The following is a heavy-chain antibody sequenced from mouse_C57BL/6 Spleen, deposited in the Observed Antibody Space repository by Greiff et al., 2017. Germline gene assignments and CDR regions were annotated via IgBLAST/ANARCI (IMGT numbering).Heavy chain of an antibody. CDR3: EPICTGFFDY. Sequence: EVQVVESGPELVKPGASVKMSCKASGYTFTDYNMHWVKQSHGKSLEWIGYINPNNGGTSYNQKFKGKATLTVNKSSSTAYMELRSLTSEDSAVYYCEPICTGFFDYWGQGTTLTVSA. CDR1: GYTFTDYN. D-gene: IGHD3-1*01. CDR2: INPNNGGT. V-gene: IGHV1-22*01. J-gene: IGHJ2*01.